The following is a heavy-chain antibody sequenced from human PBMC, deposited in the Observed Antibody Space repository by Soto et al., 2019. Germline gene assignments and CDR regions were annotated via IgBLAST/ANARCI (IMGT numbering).Heavy chain of an antibody. Sequence: QVQLIQSEAEVKKPGSSVRVSCTASGGIFGSHGFSWVRQAPGQRLEWVGGFIPIFRTLTYTEKFQARVRFAADESTNTVYLDLSSLISEDTDVYYCVRDRRIYYSDPHDEFVASDYEVWGQGTMVSVSS. CDR3: VRDRRIYYSDPHDEFVASDYEV. V-gene: IGHV1-69*01. CDR2: FIPIFRTL. CDR1: GGIFGSHG. J-gene: IGHJ3*01. D-gene: IGHD3-22*01.